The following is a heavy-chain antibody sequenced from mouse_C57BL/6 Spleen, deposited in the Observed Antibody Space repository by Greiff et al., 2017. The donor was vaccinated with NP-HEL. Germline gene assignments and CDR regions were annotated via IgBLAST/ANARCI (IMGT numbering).Heavy chain of an antibody. CDR1: GYAFSSYW. V-gene: IGHV1-80*01. J-gene: IGHJ3*01. Sequence: QVQLKQSGAELVKPGASVKISCKASGYAFSSYWMNWVKQRPGKGLEWIGQIYPGDGDTNYNGKFKGKATLTADKSSSTAYMQLSSLTSEDSAVYFCASHYGSSYGGAWFAYWGQGTLVTVSA. CDR2: IYPGDGDT. CDR3: ASHYGSSYGGAWFAY. D-gene: IGHD1-1*01.